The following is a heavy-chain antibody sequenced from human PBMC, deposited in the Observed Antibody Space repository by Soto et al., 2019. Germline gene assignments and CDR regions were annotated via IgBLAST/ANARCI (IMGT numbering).Heavy chain of an antibody. CDR3: ARDVGGGSWDY. J-gene: IGHJ4*02. V-gene: IGHV3-48*01. D-gene: IGHD6-13*01. Sequence: GGSLRLSCAASGFTFSDYDMSWVRQAPGKGLERVSYISSSSFSIYYADSAKGRFTISRDNAKNSLSLQMNSLRAEDTAVYYCARDVGGGSWDYWGQGTRVTVSS. CDR2: ISSSSFSI. CDR1: GFTFSDYD.